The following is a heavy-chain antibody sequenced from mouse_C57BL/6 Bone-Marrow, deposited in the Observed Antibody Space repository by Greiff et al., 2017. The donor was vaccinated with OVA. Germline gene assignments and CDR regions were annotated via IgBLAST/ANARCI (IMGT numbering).Heavy chain of an antibody. V-gene: IGHV5-9*01. CDR3: ARHAWDFDY. CDR2: ISGGGGNT. CDR1: GFTFSSYT. J-gene: IGHJ2*01. Sequence: EVKVVESGGGLVKPGGSLKLSCAASGFTFSSYTMSWVRQTPEKRLEWVATISGGGGNTYYPDSVKGRFTISRDNAKNTLYLQMSSLRSEDTALYYCARHAWDFDYWGQGTTLTVSS. D-gene: IGHD4-1*01.